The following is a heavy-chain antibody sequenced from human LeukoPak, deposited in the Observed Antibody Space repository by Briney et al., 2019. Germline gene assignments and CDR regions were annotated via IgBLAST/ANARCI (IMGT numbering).Heavy chain of an antibody. CDR1: GFTFSEFA. D-gene: IGHD2/OR15-2a*01. V-gene: IGHV3-23*01. J-gene: IGHJ3*01. Sequence: GGSLRLSCVASGFTFSEFAMSWVRQAPGAGPEWVSAIGGGGDGTYYADSVKGRFTVSRDNSGNTLYLQMSALRAEDTAVYYCAKDYFNRNGVFDAFDLWGHGTTVTVS. CDR3: AKDYFNRNGVFDAFDL. CDR2: IGGGGDGT.